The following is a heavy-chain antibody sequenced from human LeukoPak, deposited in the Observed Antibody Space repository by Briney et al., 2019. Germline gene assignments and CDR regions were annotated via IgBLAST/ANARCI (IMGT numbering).Heavy chain of an antibody. J-gene: IGHJ5*02. CDR3: ASDVYSGSYPS. CDR2: ISAYNGNT. Sequence: ASVKVSCKASGYTFTSYDINWVRQAPGQGLEWMGWISAYNGNTNYAQKLQGRVTMTTDTSTSTAYMELRSLRSDDTAVYYCASDVYSGSYPSWGQGTLVTVSS. D-gene: IGHD1-26*01. V-gene: IGHV1-18*01. CDR1: GYTFTSYD.